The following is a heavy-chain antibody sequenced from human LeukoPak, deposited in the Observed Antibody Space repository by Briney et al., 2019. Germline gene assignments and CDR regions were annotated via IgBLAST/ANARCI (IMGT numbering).Heavy chain of an antibody. CDR2: IKSKTDGGTT. CDR1: GFTFSSYA. Sequence: GGSLRLSCAASGFTFSSYAMSWVRQAPGKGLEWVGRIKSKTDGGTTDYAAPVKGRFTISRDDSKNTLYLQMNSLKTEDTAVYYCTRVDVDTAMVFDYWGQGTLVTVSS. D-gene: IGHD5-18*01. CDR3: TRVDVDTAMVFDY. V-gene: IGHV3-15*01. J-gene: IGHJ4*02.